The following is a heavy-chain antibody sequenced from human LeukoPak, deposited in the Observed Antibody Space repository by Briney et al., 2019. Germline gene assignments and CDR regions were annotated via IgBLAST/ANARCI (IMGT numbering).Heavy chain of an antibody. V-gene: IGHV4-59*01. CDR2: IYYSGST. D-gene: IGHD3-22*01. J-gene: IGHJ4*02. CDR3: ARDHYYDRKLDY. CDR1: GGSISSYY. Sequence: PSETLSLTCTVSGGSISSYYWSWIRQPPGKGLEWIGYIYYSGSTNYNPSLKSRVTISVDTSKNQFSLKLSSVTAADTAVYYCARDHYYDRKLDYWGQGTLVTVSS.